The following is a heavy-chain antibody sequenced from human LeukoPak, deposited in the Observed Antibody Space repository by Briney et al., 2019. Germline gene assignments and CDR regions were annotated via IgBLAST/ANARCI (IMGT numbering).Heavy chain of an antibody. CDR3: ARERGYYDSSGYGDDY. CDR1: GFTFSTYW. D-gene: IGHD3-22*01. Sequence: GGSLRLSCEATGFTFSTYWMSWFRQAPGKGLEWVANIRKDGSVKSYVDSAEGRFTISRDNAKNSLYLQMNSLRAEDTAVYYCARERGYYDSSGYGDDYWGQGTLVTVSS. CDR2: IRKDGSVK. V-gene: IGHV3-7*01. J-gene: IGHJ4*02.